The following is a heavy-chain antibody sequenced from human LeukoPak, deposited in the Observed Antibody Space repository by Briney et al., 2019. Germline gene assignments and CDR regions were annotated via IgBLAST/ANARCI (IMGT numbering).Heavy chain of an antibody. V-gene: IGHV7-4-1*02. Sequence: ASVKVSCKSSGYTFNNYAMNWVRQAPGQGLEWMGWINTNTGNPTYAQGLTGQFVFSLDTSVSTAYLQITSLKTEDIGVYYCARGHDTTGYFAYWGQGSLVTVSS. CDR2: INTNTGNP. J-gene: IGHJ4*02. CDR3: ARGHDTTGYFAY. CDR1: GYTFNNYA. D-gene: IGHD3-9*01.